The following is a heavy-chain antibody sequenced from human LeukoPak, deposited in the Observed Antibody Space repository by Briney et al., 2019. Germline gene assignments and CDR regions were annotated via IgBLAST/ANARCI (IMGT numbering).Heavy chain of an antibody. CDR2: ISAYNGNT. CDR3: ARAMYYDSSGSDAFDI. D-gene: IGHD3-22*01. J-gene: IGHJ3*02. V-gene: IGHV1-18*01. Sequence: GASVKVSCKASGYTFTSYGISWVRQAPGQGREWMGWISAYNGNTNYAQKLQGRVTMTTDTSTSTAYMELRSLRSDDTAVYYCARAMYYDSSGSDAFDIWGQGTMVTVSS. CDR1: GYTFTSYG.